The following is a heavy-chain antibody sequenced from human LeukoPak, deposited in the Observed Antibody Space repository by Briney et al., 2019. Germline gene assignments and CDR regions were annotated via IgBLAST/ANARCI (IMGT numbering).Heavy chain of an antibody. CDR3: ATPRGTVATGAVY. CDR1: RFTFSSYA. V-gene: IGHV3-23*01. CDR2: ISGSGVTT. J-gene: IGHJ4*02. D-gene: IGHD4-23*01. Sequence: PGGSLRLSCAASRFTFSSYAMHWVREAPGKGLGWVSAISGSGVTTYYADAVKGRFTISRDNSKNTLYLQMNNLRAEDTAVYYCATPRGTVATGAVYWGQGTLVTVSS.